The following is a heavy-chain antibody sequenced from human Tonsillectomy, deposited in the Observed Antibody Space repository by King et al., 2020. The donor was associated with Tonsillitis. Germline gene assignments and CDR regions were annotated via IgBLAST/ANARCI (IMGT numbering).Heavy chain of an antibody. J-gene: IGHJ4*02. V-gene: IGHV4-4*02. CDR1: GGSINNSNW. CDR3: ARSPNYYDSSGYYYKKYYFDY. D-gene: IGHD3-22*01. Sequence: QLQESGPGLVKPSGTLSLTCAVSGGSINNSNWWSWVRQPPGKGLEWIGEIYHSGSTNYNPSLKSRVTISVDKSKNQFSLKLSSVTAADSAFYYCARSPNYYDSSGYYYKKYYFDYWGQGTLVTVSS. CDR2: IYHSGST.